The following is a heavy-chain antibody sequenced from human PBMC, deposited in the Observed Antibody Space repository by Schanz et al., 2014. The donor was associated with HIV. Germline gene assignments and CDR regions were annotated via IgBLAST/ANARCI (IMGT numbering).Heavy chain of an antibody. CDR1: GFTISSNY. D-gene: IGHD2-21*01. CDR3: AAGLIRYFFDY. J-gene: IGHJ4*02. V-gene: IGHV3-53*02. CDR2: VYIGDST. Sequence: EVQLVETGGGLIQPGGSLRLSCVVSGFTISSNYMSWVRQAPGKGLEWVSVVYIGDSTFYANSVKGRFTISRDDSKNTLYLQMNSLRAEDTAMYYCAAGLIRYFFDYWGQGTLVTVSS.